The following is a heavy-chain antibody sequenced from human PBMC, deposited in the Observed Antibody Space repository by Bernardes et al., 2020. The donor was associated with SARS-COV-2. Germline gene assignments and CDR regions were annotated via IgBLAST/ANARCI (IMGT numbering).Heavy chain of an antibody. Sequence: GSLRLSCAASGFNFSGSAIQWVRQAPGQGLEWVGRMRSKYKNYVTTYAPSLKDRITISRDDSRDTAYLQISSLKIGDTAVYYCTGDYLYWGQGALVTVSS. V-gene: IGHV3-73*01. CDR1: GFNFSGSA. CDR3: TGDYLY. CDR2: MRSKYKNYVT. J-gene: IGHJ4*02. D-gene: IGHD4-17*01.